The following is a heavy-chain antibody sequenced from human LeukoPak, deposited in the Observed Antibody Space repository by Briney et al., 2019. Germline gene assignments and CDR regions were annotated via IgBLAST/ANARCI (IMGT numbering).Heavy chain of an antibody. CDR1: GFTFSSRW. V-gene: IGHV3-74*01. D-gene: IGHD4-11*01. CDR3: RRGNSPGWFGP. CDR2: NKMHGRSI. J-gene: IGHJ5*02. Sequence: GGSLRLSCAASGFTFSSRWMHWVRQGPGKGLEWVSRNKMHGRSIDYADSVSRRCTVARDNVNNTVDLEMNSLNVDDTAGDNCRRGNSPGWFGPWGQGTLVTVSS.